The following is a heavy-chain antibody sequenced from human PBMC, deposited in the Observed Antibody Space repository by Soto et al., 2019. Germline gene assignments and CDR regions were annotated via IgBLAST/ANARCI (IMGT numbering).Heavy chain of an antibody. CDR3: ARDPVSGMDV. V-gene: IGHV1-18*01. J-gene: IGHJ6*02. CDR2: ISADTGNT. Sequence: QVQLVQSGAEVKKPGASVKVSCKASGYIFIHYGISWVRPAPGQGLEWMGWISADTGNTNYAQKLQGRVTMTTDTSTTTVYMELRSLTSDDTAVYYCARDPVSGMDVWGQGTTVTVSS. D-gene: IGHD6-19*01. CDR1: GYIFIHYG.